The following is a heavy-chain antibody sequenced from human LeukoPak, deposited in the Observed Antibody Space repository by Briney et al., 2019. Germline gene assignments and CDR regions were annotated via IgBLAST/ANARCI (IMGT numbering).Heavy chain of an antibody. CDR3: TTGIKTADH. J-gene: IGHJ4*02. CDR1: GFTFGEYA. CDR2: IRSKPYGGTT. V-gene: IGHV3-49*04. Sequence: GRSLRLSCTTSGFTFGEYAMSCVRQAPGKRLEWVGFIRSKPYGGTTEYAASVKGRFTISRDDSKSIAYLQMNRLKTEDTAVYYCTTGIKTADHWGQGTLVTVSS. D-gene: IGHD2-15*01.